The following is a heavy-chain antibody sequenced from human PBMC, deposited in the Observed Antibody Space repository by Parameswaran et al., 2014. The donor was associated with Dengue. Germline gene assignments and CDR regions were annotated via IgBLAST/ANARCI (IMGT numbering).Heavy chain of an antibody. D-gene: IGHD6-13*01. Sequence: VRQMPGKGLEWVANIKQDGSEKYYVDSVKGRFTISRDNAKNSLYLQMNSLRAEDTAVYYCASWPYSSSWYYYYYYMDVWGKGTTVTVSS. CDR2: IKQDGSEK. CDR3: ASWPYSSSWYYYYYYMDV. V-gene: IGHV3-7*01. J-gene: IGHJ6*03.